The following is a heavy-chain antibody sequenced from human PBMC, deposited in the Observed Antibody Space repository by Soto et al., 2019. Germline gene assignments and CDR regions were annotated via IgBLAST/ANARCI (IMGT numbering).Heavy chain of an antibody. J-gene: IGHJ4*02. V-gene: IGHV2-26*01. D-gene: IGHD6-25*01. CDR2: IFSNDEK. CDR1: GISLSNGKMG. CDR3: ARILAAVPFDY. Sequence: QVTLKESGPVLVKPTETLTLTCTVSGISLSNGKMGVSWIRQPPGKALEWLAHIFSNDEKLYSTSLRSRLTISKDTSKSQVILTMTNMDPVDTATYYSARILAAVPFDYWGQGTLVTVSA.